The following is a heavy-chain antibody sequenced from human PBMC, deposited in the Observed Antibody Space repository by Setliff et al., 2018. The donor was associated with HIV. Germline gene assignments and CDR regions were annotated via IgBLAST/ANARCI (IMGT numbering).Heavy chain of an antibody. CDR1: GPSINIHC. CDR3: AKGAGFYGDYTFDH. V-gene: IGHV4-59*11. D-gene: IGHD4-17*01. Sequence: SETLSLTCTVSGPSINIHCWSWIRQSPGKAFEWIGYIYSTGSTNYNPSLQSRVTISMVASRNQFSLNVTSVTAADTAGYYCAKGAGFYGDYTFDHWGQGRQVTVS. J-gene: IGHJ4*02. CDR2: IYSTGST.